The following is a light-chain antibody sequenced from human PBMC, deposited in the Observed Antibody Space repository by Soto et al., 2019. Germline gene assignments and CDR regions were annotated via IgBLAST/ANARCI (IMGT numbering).Light chain of an antibody. J-gene: IGKJ1*01. Sequence: IVLTQSPGTLSLSPGERATLSCRANQSVTSSYLAWYQQRPGQAPRLLIYGASSRATGIPDRFSGRGSGTDFTLTISRLEPEDFAAYYCQQYGSSPRTFGQGTKVDIK. CDR2: GAS. CDR1: QSVTSSY. CDR3: QQYGSSPRT. V-gene: IGKV3-20*01.